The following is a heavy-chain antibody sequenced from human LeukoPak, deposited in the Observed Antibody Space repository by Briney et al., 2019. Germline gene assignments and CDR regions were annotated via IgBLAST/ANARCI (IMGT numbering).Heavy chain of an antibody. J-gene: IGHJ3*02. V-gene: IGHV3-7*01. CDR1: GFSSSSYW. CDR2: IKQDGSEK. D-gene: IGHD3-22*01. Sequence: QPGGSLRLSCAASGFSSSSYWMTWVRQAPGKGLEWVANIKQDGSEKNYVDSVKGRFTISRDNAKKLLYLQMNSLRAEDTAVSYCARDSNPKCSDYYYDAFDMWGQGTMVTVSS. CDR3: ARDSNPKCSDYYYDAFDM.